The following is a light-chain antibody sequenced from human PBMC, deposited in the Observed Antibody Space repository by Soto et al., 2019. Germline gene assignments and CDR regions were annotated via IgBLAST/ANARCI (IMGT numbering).Light chain of an antibody. V-gene: IGLV2-14*01. CDR2: EVS. Sequence: QSVLTQPASVSGSPGQSITISCTGTSSDVGDYNYVSWYQQHPREAPKLMIYEVSNRPSGGSNRLSGSKSGNTAFLTISGLQAQDEADYFYSSYKRSNTLMFGRGTKVTVL. CDR1: SSDVGDYNY. J-gene: IGLJ6*01. CDR3: SSYKRSNTLM.